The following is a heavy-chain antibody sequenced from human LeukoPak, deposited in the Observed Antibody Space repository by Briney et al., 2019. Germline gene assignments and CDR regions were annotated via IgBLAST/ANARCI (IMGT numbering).Heavy chain of an antibody. CDR3: VREYGSGSLYYYMDV. V-gene: IGHV1-8*03. J-gene: IGHJ6*03. CDR2: MNPNSGNT. Sequence: ASVKVSCKASGYTFTSYDINWVRQATGQGPEWMGWMNPNSGNTGYAQKFQGRVTITRNTSISTAYMELSSLRSEDTAVYYCVREYGSGSLYYYMDVWGKGTTVTVSS. CDR1: GYTFTSYD. D-gene: IGHD3-10*01.